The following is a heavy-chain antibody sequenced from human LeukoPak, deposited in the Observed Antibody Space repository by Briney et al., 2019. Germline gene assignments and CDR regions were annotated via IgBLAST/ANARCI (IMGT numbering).Heavy chain of an antibody. Sequence: PGGSLRLSCAASGFTFSSYWMHWVRQAPGKGLVWVSRINSDGSSTSYADSVKGRFTISRDNAKNTLYLQMNSLRAEDTAVYYCARGPAYDSSGYYYVKWCQGTLVTVSS. J-gene: IGHJ4*02. CDR1: GFTFSSYW. V-gene: IGHV3-74*01. CDR2: INSDGSST. CDR3: ARGPAYDSSGYYYVK. D-gene: IGHD3-22*01.